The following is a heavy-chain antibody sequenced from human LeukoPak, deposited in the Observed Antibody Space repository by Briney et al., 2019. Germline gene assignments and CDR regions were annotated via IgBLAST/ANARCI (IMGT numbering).Heavy chain of an antibody. D-gene: IGHD2-15*01. CDR3: AKIRFGSWKDGAGPLV. V-gene: IGHV3-30*04. CDR1: GFTFTNYA. J-gene: IGHJ4*02. CDR2: ISYDGSYK. Sequence: GRSLSLSCAASGFTFTNYAMHWLRQAPGKGLEWVAVISYDGSYKDYAHSVKGRFTISRYNSKNTLYLHMNSLRAEDMSVYFFAKIRFGSWKDGAGPLVWGQGTLVTV.